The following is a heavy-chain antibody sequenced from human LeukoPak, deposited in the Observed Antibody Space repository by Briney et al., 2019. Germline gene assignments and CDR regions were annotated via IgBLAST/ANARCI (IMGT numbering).Heavy chain of an antibody. D-gene: IGHD6-6*01. Sequence: PSETLSLTCTVSGGSISSSSYYWGWIRQPPGKGLEWIGSIYYSGSTYYNPSLKSRVTISVDTSKNQFSLKLSSVTAADTAVYYCARGVLGSSSNFFDYWGQGTLVTVSS. V-gene: IGHV4-39*07. CDR1: GGSISSSSYY. J-gene: IGHJ4*02. CDR3: ARGVLGSSSNFFDY. CDR2: IYYSGST.